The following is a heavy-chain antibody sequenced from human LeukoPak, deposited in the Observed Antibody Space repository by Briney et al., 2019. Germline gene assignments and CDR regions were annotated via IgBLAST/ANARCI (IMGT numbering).Heavy chain of an antibody. D-gene: IGHD6-6*01. Sequence: ASVKVSCKASGYTFTSYYMHWVRQAPGQGVEWMGWINPNSGGTNYAQKFQGRVTMTRDTSISTAYMELSRLRSDDTAVYYCARATSSSSPYFDYWGQGTLVTVSS. V-gene: IGHV1-2*02. J-gene: IGHJ4*02. CDR1: GYTFTSYY. CDR3: ARATSSSSPYFDY. CDR2: INPNSGGT.